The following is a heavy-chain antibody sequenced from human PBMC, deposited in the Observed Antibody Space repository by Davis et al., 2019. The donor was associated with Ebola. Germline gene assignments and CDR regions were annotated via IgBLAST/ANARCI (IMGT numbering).Heavy chain of an antibody. V-gene: IGHV3-15*01. D-gene: IGHD2-8*01. CDR1: GFISRNAW. CDR2: LKSKSKGGTT. Sequence: GESLKISCAASGFISRNAWVSWARQAPGEGLEWVGLLKSKSKGGTTEYSAPVKDRFTISRDDSRNTLFLQMNGLKTEDTAVYYCATRLECTKGECSGYYYMNVWGKGTTVTVSS. J-gene: IGHJ6*03. CDR3: ATRLECTKGECSGYYYMNV.